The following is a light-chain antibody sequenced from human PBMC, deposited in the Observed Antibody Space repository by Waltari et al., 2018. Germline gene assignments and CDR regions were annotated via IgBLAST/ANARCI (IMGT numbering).Light chain of an antibody. CDR2: EVS. J-gene: IGLJ1*01. Sequence: QSALTQPASVSGSPGQSITISCSGTARELGAYDFVSWYQQHPGKAPHLIIYEVSNRPAGISNRFSASKSGNTASLTISGLQAEDEADYYCSSYTTSSAPGVFGTGTRVTVL. CDR1: ARELGAYDF. V-gene: IGLV2-14*01. CDR3: SSYTTSSAPGV.